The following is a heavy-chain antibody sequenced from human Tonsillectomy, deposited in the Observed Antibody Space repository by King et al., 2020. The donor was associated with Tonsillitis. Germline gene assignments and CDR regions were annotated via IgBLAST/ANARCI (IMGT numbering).Heavy chain of an antibody. CDR1: GGTFSSYA. Sequence: VQLVESGAEVKKPGSSVKVSCKASGGTFSSYAISWVRQAPGQGLEWMGGIPIFGTANYAQKFQGRVTITADESTSTAYMELSSLRSEDTAVYYCARDRGARVYYYYGMDVWGQGTTVTVSS. V-gene: IGHV1-69*01. D-gene: IGHD1-26*01. CDR2: IPIFGTA. CDR3: ARDRGARVYYYYGMDV. J-gene: IGHJ6*02.